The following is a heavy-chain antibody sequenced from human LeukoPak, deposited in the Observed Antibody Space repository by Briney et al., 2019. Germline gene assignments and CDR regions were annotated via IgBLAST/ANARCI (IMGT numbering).Heavy chain of an antibody. Sequence: GGSLRLSCAASGFSFSAYAMTWVRQAPGKGLEWVSTISFGGTFYADSVKGRFILPRDDSKDTLWLQMDRLRPEDTALYYCVKGLRLLDVWGEGATVTVSS. J-gene: IGHJ6*04. CDR3: VKGLRLLDV. V-gene: IGHV3-23*01. CDR2: ISFGGT. D-gene: IGHD6-6*01. CDR1: GFSFSAYA.